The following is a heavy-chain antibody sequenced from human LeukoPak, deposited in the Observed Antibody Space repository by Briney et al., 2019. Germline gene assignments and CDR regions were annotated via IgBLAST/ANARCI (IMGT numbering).Heavy chain of an antibody. D-gene: IGHD3-22*01. V-gene: IGHV3-48*01. J-gene: IGHJ4*02. CDR1: GFTFSSYS. Sequence: PGGSLRLSCAASGFTFSSYSMNWARQAPGKGLEWVSYISSSSSTIYYADSVKGRFTISRDNAKNSLYLQMNSLRAEDTAMYYCAREIYDSSGYYDYWGQGTLVTVSS. CDR2: ISSSSSTI. CDR3: AREIYDSSGYYDY.